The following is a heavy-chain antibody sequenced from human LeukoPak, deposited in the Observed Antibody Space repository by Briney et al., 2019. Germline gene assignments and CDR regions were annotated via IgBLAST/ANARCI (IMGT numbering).Heavy chain of an antibody. V-gene: IGHV3-30*18. J-gene: IGHJ3*02. Sequence: XXXXXXRXAPXXXLEWVAVISYDGSNKYYADSVKGRFTISRDNSKNTLYLQMNSLRAEDTAVYYCAKEGWRITRFFDIWGQGTMVTVSS. D-gene: IGHD3-3*01. CDR3: AKEGWRITRFFDI. CDR2: ISYDGSNK. CDR1: XX.